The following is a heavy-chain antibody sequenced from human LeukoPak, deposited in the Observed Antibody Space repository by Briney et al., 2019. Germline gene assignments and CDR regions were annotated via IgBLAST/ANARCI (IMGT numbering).Heavy chain of an antibody. CDR1: GFPFSSHG. V-gene: IGHV3-23*01. CDR2: IIGGAGST. D-gene: IGHD2-2*01. J-gene: IGHJ4*02. CDR3: AHGAMYQLDY. Sequence: GGSLRLSCAASGFPFSSHGMSWVRQAPGKGLEWVSGIIGGAGSTYYADSVKGRFTISGDNSKNTLFLQMNSLRAEDTAVYYCAHGAMYQLDYWGQGTLVTVSS.